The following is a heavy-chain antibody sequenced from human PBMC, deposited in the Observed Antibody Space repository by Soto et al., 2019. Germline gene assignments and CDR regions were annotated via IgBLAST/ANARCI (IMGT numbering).Heavy chain of an antibody. Sequence: DVQLLESGGGLVQPGGSLRLSCAASGFTFRSYAMSWVRQAPGKGLEWVSGISGSGISTHYADSVKGRFTVSRDNSKNTLCLQMNSLRAEDTAVYHCAKEPVGPDWYFDLWGRGTLVTVSS. CDR2: ISGSGIST. CDR3: AKEPVGPDWYFDL. J-gene: IGHJ2*01. V-gene: IGHV3-23*01. CDR1: GFTFRSYA.